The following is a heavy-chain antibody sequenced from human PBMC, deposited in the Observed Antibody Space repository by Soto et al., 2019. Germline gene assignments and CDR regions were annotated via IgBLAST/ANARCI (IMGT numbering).Heavy chain of an antibody. J-gene: IGHJ4*02. CDR3: AKDKWSPVTTSLQGPLNPAFDY. CDR1: GLTFSSYA. V-gene: IGHV3-23*01. Sequence: HPGGSLRLSCAASGLTFSSYAMSWVRQTPGKGLEWVSAISGSGGSTYYADSVKGRFTISRDNSKNTLYLQMNSLRAEDTAVYYCAKDKWSPVTTSLQGPLNPAFDYWGQGTLVTVSS. D-gene: IGHD4-4*01. CDR2: ISGSGGST.